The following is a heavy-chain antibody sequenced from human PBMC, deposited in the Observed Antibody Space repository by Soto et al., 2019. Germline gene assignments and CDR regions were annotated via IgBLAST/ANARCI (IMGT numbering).Heavy chain of an antibody. CDR3: ARDREQQQLVRVYYYGMDV. CDR2: INAGNGNT. J-gene: IGHJ6*02. Sequence: VQLVQSGAEVKKPGASVKVSCKASGYTFTSYAMHWVRQAPGQRLEWMGWINAGNGNTKYSQKFQGRVTITRDTSASTAYMELSSLRSEDTAVYYCARDREQQQLVRVYYYGMDVWGQGTTVTVSS. CDR1: GYTFTSYA. V-gene: IGHV1-3*01. D-gene: IGHD6-13*01.